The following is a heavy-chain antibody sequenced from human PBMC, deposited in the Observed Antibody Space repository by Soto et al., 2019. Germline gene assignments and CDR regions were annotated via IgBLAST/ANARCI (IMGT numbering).Heavy chain of an antibody. V-gene: IGHV4-39*01. CDR2: IYYSGST. CDR1: GGSISSSSYY. CDR3: ARAGYCSGGSCYSLAFDP. D-gene: IGHD2-15*01. Sequence: QLQLQESGPGLVKPSETLSLTCTVSGGSISSSSYYWGWIRQPPGKGLEWIGSIYYSGSTYYNPSLKSRVTISVDTSKNQFSRKLSSVTAADTAVYYCARAGYCSGGSCYSLAFDPWGQGTLVTVSS. J-gene: IGHJ5*02.